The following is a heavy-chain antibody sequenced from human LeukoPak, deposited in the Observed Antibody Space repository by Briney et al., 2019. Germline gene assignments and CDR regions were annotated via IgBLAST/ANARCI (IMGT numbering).Heavy chain of an antibody. CDR3: ARDPLWPELGHFDY. Sequence: GGSLRLSCAASGFTFSRYSMNWVRQAPGKGLEWVSSISSSSSYIYYADSVKGRFTISRDNAKNSLYLQMNSLRAEDTAVYYCARDPLWPELGHFDYWGQGTLVTVSS. CDR1: GFTFSRYS. CDR2: ISSSSSYI. J-gene: IGHJ4*02. D-gene: IGHD7-27*01. V-gene: IGHV3-21*01.